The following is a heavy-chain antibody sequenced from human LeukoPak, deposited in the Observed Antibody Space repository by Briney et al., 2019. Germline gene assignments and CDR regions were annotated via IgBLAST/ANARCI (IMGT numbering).Heavy chain of an antibody. CDR3: ARHSGYSTWLVPGLLDY. V-gene: IGHV4-31*03. CDR1: GGSISSGGYY. CDR2: IYYSGST. J-gene: IGHJ4*02. Sequence: PSETLSLTCTVSGGSISSGGYYWSWIRQHPGKGLEWIGYIYYSGSTYYNPSLKSRVTISVDTSKNQFSLKLSSVTAADTAVYYCARHSGYSTWLVPGLLDYWGQGTLVTVSS. D-gene: IGHD6-19*01.